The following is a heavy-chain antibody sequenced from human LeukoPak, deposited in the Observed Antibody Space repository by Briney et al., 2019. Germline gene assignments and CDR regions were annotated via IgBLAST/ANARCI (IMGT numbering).Heavy chain of an antibody. J-gene: IGHJ3*02. CDR2: ISYDGSNK. CDR1: GFTFSNYG. V-gene: IGHV3-30*03. CDR3: ARDSGTDRAFDI. Sequence: PGGSLRLSCAASGFTFSNYGMHWVRQAPGKGLEWVAFISYDGSNKFYADSVKGRFTISRDNAKNSLYLQMNSLRAEDTAVYYCARDSGTDRAFDIWGQGTMVTVSS.